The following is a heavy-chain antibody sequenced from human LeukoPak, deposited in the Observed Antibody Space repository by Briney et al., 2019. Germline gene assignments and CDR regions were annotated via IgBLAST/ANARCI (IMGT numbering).Heavy chain of an antibody. D-gene: IGHD2-15*01. J-gene: IGHJ4*02. V-gene: IGHV3-48*03. CDR1: GFTFSSYE. CDR3: AREVRGPYCSGGSCYLDY. Sequence: GGSLRLSCAASGFTFSSYEMNWVRQAPGKGLEWVSYISSSGSTIYYADSVKGRFTISRDNAKNSLYLQMNSLRAEDTAVYYCAREVRGPYCSGGSCYLDYWGQGTLVTVSS. CDR2: ISSSGSTI.